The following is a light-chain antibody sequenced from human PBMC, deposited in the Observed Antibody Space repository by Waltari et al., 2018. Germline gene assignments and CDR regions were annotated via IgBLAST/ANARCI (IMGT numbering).Light chain of an antibody. CDR3: QQYFSVPLT. CDR2: ATS. J-gene: IGKJ4*01. Sequence: IQMTQSPSSLSASVGDRVTIPCRASQDISNAVAWYQQKVGQAPKLLLYATSKLERGFPARFSGRASGTTYRLTIDSLQSDDSAIYFCQQYFSVPLTFGGGSKIEI. CDR1: QDISNA. V-gene: IGKV1-NL1*01.